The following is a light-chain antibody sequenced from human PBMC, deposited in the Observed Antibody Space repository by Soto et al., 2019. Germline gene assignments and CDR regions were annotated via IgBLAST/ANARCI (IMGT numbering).Light chain of an antibody. CDR3: QSYDSSLSGVV. V-gene: IGLV1-40*01. CDR1: SSNIGAGYD. Sequence: QAVVTQPPSVSGAPGQRVTISCTGSSSNIGAGYDVHWYQQLPGTAPKLLIYGNSNRPSXXXXRXSGSKSGTSASLAITGLQAEDEADYYCQSYDSSLSGVVFGGGTKLTVL. J-gene: IGLJ2*01. CDR2: GNS.